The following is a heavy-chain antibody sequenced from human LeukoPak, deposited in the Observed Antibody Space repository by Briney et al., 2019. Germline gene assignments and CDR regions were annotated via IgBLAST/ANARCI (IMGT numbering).Heavy chain of an antibody. J-gene: IGHJ3*02. CDR1: GFTFSSYS. Sequence: GGSLRLSCAASGFTFSSYSMNWVRQAPGKGLEWVSYISSSSSPIYYADSVKGRFTISRDNAKNSLYLQMNSLRAEGTALYHCARALYYDFWSGSPDDAFDIWGQGTMVTVSS. V-gene: IGHV3-48*04. CDR3: ARALYYDFWSGSPDDAFDI. D-gene: IGHD3-3*01. CDR2: ISSSSSPI.